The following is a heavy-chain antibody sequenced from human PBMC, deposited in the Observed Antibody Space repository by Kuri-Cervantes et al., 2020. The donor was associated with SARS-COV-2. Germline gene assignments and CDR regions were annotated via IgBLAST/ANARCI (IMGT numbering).Heavy chain of an antibody. CDR2: IGTNNGNK. Sequence: ASVKVSCKASGYSLTNYDMIWVRQAPGQGLEWMGWIGTNNGNKVCAQKFQGRVTMTTDTSTNTAPMELTSLRSDDTAVYYCARKGVVVPTPVDYYYAMDVWGQGTTVTVSS. CDR1: GYSLTNYD. V-gene: IGHV1-18*01. CDR3: ARKGVVVPTPVDYYYAMDV. J-gene: IGHJ6*02. D-gene: IGHD2-2*01.